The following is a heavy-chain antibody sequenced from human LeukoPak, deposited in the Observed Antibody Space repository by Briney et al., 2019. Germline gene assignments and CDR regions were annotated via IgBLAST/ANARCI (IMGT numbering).Heavy chain of an antibody. CDR3: AREGSYGYVGLFDY. V-gene: IGHV4-59*01. CDR1: GGSISSYY. Sequence: SETLSLTCTVPGGSISSYYWSWIRQPPGKGLEWSGYIYYSGSTNYNPSLKSRVTISVDTSKRQFSLKLSSVTAADTAVYYCAREGSYGYVGLFDYWGQGILITVSS. D-gene: IGHD5-18*01. CDR2: IYYSGST. J-gene: IGHJ4*02.